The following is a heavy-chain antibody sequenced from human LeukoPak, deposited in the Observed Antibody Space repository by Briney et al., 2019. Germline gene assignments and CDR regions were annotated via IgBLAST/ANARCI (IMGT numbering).Heavy chain of an antibody. CDR1: GFTFSSYG. CDR3: AKDGYPNSAGTTYFDY. D-gene: IGHD1-7*01. Sequence: GGSLRLSCAASGFTFSSYGMHWVRQAPGKGLEWVAFIRYDGSNKYYADSVKGRFTISRDNSKNTLYLQMNSLRAEDTAVYYCAKDGYPNSAGTTYFDYWGQGTLVTVSS. CDR2: IRYDGSNK. V-gene: IGHV3-30*02. J-gene: IGHJ4*02.